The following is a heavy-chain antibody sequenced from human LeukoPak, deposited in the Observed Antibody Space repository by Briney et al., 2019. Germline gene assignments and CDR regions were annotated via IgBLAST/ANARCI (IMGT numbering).Heavy chain of an antibody. CDR3: AKDLAYSSSWYRLDY. CDR2: ISGSGGST. D-gene: IGHD6-13*01. Sequence: GGSLRLSCAASGFTFNSYAMSWVRQAPGKGLEWVSAISGSGGSTYYADSVKGRFTISRDNSRNTLYLQMNSLRAEDTAVYYCAKDLAYSSSWYRLDYWGQGTLVTVSS. J-gene: IGHJ4*02. CDR1: GFTFNSYA. V-gene: IGHV3-23*01.